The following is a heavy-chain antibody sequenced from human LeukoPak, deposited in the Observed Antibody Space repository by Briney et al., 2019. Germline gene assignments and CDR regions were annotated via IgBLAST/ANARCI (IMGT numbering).Heavy chain of an antibody. CDR3: ARLGPNVATDY. CDR2: IYYNGRA. D-gene: IGHD1-26*01. V-gene: IGHV4-59*01. Sequence: SETLSLTCIVSGASISNFYWSWIRQPPGKGLEWIGYIYYNGRARYRPSLESRVTMSLDTSKNQFSLRVKSLTAADTAVYYCARLGPNVATDYWGQGTLVTVSS. J-gene: IGHJ4*02. CDR1: GASISNFY.